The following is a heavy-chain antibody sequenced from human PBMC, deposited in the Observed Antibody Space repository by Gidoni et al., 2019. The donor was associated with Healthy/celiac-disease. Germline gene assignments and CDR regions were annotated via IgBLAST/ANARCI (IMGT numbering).Heavy chain of an antibody. J-gene: IGHJ4*02. CDR1: GFTFSSYS. D-gene: IGHD5-12*01. CDR3: ARGFVEMATISDY. Sequence: EVQLVESGGGLVKPGGSLRLSCAASGFTFSSYSMNWVRQAPGKGLEWVSSISSSSSYIYYADSVKGRFTISRDNAKNSLYLQMNSLRAEDTAVYYCARGFVEMATISDYWGQGTLVTVSS. CDR2: ISSSSSYI. V-gene: IGHV3-21*01.